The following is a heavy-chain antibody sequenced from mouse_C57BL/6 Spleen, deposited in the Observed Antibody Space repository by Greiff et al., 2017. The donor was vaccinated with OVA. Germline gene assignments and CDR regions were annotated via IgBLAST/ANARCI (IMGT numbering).Heavy chain of an antibody. D-gene: IGHD2-3*01. CDR2: INPSNGGT. CDR1: GYTFTSYW. Sequence: VQLQQPGTELVKPGASVKLSCKASGYTFTSYWMHWVKQRPGQGLEWIGNINPSNGGTNYNEKFKSKATLTVDKSSSTAYMQLSSLTSEDSAVYYCARGDGYSGYAMDYWGQGTSVTVSS. V-gene: IGHV1-53*01. J-gene: IGHJ4*01. CDR3: ARGDGYSGYAMDY.